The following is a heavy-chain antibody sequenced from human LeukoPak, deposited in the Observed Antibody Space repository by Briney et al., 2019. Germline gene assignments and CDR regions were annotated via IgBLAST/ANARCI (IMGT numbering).Heavy chain of an antibody. CDR2: ISSSSSYI. Sequence: GGSLRLSCAASGFTFSSYSMNWVRQAPGKGLEWVSSISSSSSYIYYADSVKGRFTISRDNAKNSLYLQMNSLRAEDTAVYYCLPMITFGGVIVNWGLGTLVTVSS. V-gene: IGHV3-21*01. D-gene: IGHD3-16*02. CDR3: LPMITFGGVIVN. J-gene: IGHJ4*02. CDR1: GFTFSSYS.